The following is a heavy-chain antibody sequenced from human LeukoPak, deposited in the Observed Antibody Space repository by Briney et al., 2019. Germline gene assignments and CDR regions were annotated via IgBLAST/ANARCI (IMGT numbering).Heavy chain of an antibody. CDR2: IYYSGST. CDR3: ARDRVDTAMVN. Sequence: PSETLSLTCTVSGGSISSYYWSWIRQPPGKGLEWIGYIYYSGSTNYNPSLKSRVTISVDTSKNQFSLKLSSVTAADTAVYYCARDRVDTAMVNWGQGILVTVSS. J-gene: IGHJ4*02. CDR1: GGSISSYY. V-gene: IGHV4-59*01. D-gene: IGHD5-18*01.